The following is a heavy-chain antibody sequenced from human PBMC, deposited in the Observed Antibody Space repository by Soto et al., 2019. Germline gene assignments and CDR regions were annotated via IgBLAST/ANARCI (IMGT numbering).Heavy chain of an antibody. V-gene: IGHV3-48*03. CDR3: APRKYGSFNIGAFDI. Sequence: PGGSLRLSCAASGFSFSTYEMNWVRQSPGKGLEWVSYISKNGIDIYYADSVKGRFTISRDNANNSLFLQMDSLRPEDTAVYYCAPRKYGSFNIGAFDIWGQGTMVTV. CDR2: ISKNGIDI. J-gene: IGHJ3*02. CDR1: GFSFSTYE. D-gene: IGHD1-26*01.